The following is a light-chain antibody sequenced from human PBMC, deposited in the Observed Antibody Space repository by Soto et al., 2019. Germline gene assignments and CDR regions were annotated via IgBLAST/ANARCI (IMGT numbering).Light chain of an antibody. V-gene: IGLV1-44*01. CDR1: RSNVGRNA. CDR3: AAWDDTLNGPL. J-gene: IGLJ2*01. Sequence: QSVLTQPPSASGTPGQTVTISCSGSRSNVGRNAVSWYQQVPGMAPKLLVFATNKRPSGLSDRSSGSASGASASLAISGLQSEDEADYYCAAWDDTLNGPLFGGGTKVTVL. CDR2: ATN.